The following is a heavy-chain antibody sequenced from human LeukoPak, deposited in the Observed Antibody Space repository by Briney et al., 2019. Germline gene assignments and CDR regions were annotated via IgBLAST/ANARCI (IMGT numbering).Heavy chain of an antibody. CDR2: ISGSGDSA. CDR3: AAPYDFWSGYGDDAFDI. V-gene: IGHV3-23*02. CDR1: GFTFSSND. D-gene: IGHD3-3*01. Sequence: GGSLRLSCAASGFTFSSNDMSWVRQAPGKGLEWVSSISGSGDSANYVDSVKGRFTISRDNSKNTLYLQMNSLRAEDTAVYYCAAPYDFWSGYGDDAFDIWGQGTMVTVSS. J-gene: IGHJ3*02.